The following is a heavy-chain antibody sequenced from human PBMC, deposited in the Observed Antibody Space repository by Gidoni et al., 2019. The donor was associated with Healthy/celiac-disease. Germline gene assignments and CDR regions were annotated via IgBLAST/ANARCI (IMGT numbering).Heavy chain of an antibody. V-gene: IGHV3-30-3*01. CDR3: ARDLVVPAATDNWFDP. CDR2: RSYDGSNK. CDR1: GFTFCSYA. D-gene: IGHD2-2*01. Sequence: QVQLLESGGGVVLHGRSLRLSCAASGFTFCSYAMHWVRQAPGKGMEWVAVRSYDGSNKYYADSVKGRFTISRDNSKNTLYLQMNSLRAEDTAVYYCARDLVVPAATDNWFDPWGQGTLVTVSS. J-gene: IGHJ5*02.